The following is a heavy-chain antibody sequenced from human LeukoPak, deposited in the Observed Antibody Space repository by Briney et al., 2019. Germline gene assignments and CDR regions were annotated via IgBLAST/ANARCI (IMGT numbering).Heavy chain of an antibody. J-gene: IGHJ4*02. Sequence: GGSLRLYCAASGFTFSSYAMSRVPQAPGKGPESVSAISGSGGSTYYADSVKGRFTISRDNSKNTLYLQMNSLRAEDTAVYYCAKDRYYGSGSYFDDGAQGTVDSVS. CDR1: GFTFSSYA. V-gene: IGHV3-23*01. CDR2: ISGSGGST. D-gene: IGHD3-10*01. CDR3: AKDRYYGSGSYFDD.